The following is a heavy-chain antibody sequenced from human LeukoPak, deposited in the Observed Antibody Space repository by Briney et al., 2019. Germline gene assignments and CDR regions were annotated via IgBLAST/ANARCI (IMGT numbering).Heavy chain of an antibody. V-gene: IGHV4-59*01. CDR3: ARGEWLLTY. CDR1: GGSISSYY. Sequence: SETLSLTCTVSGGSISSYYWSWIRQPPGKGLEWIGYIYYSGSTNYNPPLKSRVTISVDTSKNQFSLKLSSVTAADTAVYYCARGEWLLTYWGQGTLVTVSS. D-gene: IGHD3-3*01. CDR2: IYYSGST. J-gene: IGHJ4*02.